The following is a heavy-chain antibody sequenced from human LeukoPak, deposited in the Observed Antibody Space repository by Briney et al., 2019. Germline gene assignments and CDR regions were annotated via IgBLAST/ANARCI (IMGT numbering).Heavy chain of an antibody. CDR3: ARHLGSSIEY. V-gene: IGHV4-39*01. D-gene: IGHD3-10*01. Sequence: SETLSLTCSVSADTFSVSGYYWGWIRQPPGRGLEWIASVYNRGDSYYNPSLGSRVTISVDTSKSQFSLTLRSVTAADTAVYYCARHLGSSIEYWGQGTLVTVSS. CDR1: ADTFSVSGYY. CDR2: VYNRGDS. J-gene: IGHJ4*02.